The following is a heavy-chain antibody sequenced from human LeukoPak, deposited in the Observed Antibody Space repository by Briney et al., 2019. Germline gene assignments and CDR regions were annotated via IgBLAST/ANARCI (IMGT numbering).Heavy chain of an antibody. D-gene: IGHD3-22*01. V-gene: IGHV1-18*01. CDR2: ISAYNGNT. CDR1: GYTFTNYG. J-gene: IGHJ4*02. CDR3: ARGSTARYYYDRSGYYRGAFDY. Sequence: VASVTVSFTASGYTFTNYGISWVRQARGQGGEGRGWISAYNGNTDYPHKLHGRVTIPTDTSTSTAYMELRSLRSDDPAVYYCARGSTARYYYDRSGYYRGAFDYWGQGTLVTVSS.